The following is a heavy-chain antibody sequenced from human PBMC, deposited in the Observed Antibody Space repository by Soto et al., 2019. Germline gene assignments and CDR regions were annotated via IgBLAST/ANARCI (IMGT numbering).Heavy chain of an antibody. Sequence: TLSLTCTVSGGSISSSSYYWGRIRQPPGKGLEWIGSIYYSGSTYYNPSLKSRVTISVDTSKNQFSLKLSSVTAADTAVYYCARGRDYDFWSGYPIPHFDYWGQGTLVTVSS. J-gene: IGHJ4*02. V-gene: IGHV4-39*01. CDR3: ARGRDYDFWSGYPIPHFDY. D-gene: IGHD3-3*01. CDR1: GGSISSSSYY. CDR2: IYYSGST.